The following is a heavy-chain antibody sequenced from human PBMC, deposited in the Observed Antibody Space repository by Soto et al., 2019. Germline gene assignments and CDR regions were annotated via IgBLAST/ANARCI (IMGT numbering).Heavy chain of an antibody. J-gene: IGHJ4*02. CDR3: ARGRRTGTTDY. Sequence: PSETLSLTCTVSGGSISSYYWSWIRQPPGKGLEWVGYIYYSGSTNYNPSLKSRVTISVDTSKNQFSLKLSSVTAADTAVDYCARGRRTGTTDYWGQGTLVTVSS. D-gene: IGHD1-1*01. CDR1: GGSISSYY. CDR2: IYYSGST. V-gene: IGHV4-59*01.